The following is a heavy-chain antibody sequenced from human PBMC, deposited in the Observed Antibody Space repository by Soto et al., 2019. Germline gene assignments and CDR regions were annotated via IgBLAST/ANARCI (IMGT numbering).Heavy chain of an antibody. CDR3: ARRRYYDILTGYYVGFDY. V-gene: IGHV4-34*01. D-gene: IGHD3-9*01. CDR1: GGSFSGYY. J-gene: IGHJ4*02. CDR2: INHSGST. Sequence: SETLSLTCAVYGGSFSGYYWSWIRQPPGKGLEWIGEINHSGSTNYNPPLKSRVTISVDTSKNQFSLKLSSVTAADTAVYYCARRRYYDILTGYYVGFDYWGQGTLVTVSS.